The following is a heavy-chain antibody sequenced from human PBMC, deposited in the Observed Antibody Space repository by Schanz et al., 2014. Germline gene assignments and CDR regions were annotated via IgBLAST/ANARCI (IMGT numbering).Heavy chain of an antibody. CDR3: ARAKYRRKINIDY. CDR1: GFTFSSYG. D-gene: IGHD2-2*01. CDR2: IWYEENNK. V-gene: IGHV3-33*01. Sequence: QVQLVESGGGVVQFGRSLRLSCVASGFTFSSYGMHWVRQAPGKGLEWVAVIWYEENNKYYADSVKGRFTMSRDNSKSTVYLQVNSRRAEDRAVYNCARAKYRRKINIDYWGRGTLVTVS. J-gene: IGHJ4*02.